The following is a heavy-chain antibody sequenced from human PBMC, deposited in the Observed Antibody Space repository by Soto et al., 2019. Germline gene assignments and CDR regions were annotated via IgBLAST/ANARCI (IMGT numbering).Heavy chain of an antibody. CDR1: GGSISSSSYY. CDR2: IYYSGST. J-gene: IGHJ4*02. CDR3: ARHTPAISISDH. D-gene: IGHD2-15*01. Sequence: QLQLQESGPGLVKPSETLSLTCTVSGGSISSSSYYWGWIRQPPGKGLEWIGSIYYSGSTYYNPSPNSRVTISGATSKNQFSLKLSSVTAADTAVYYCARHTPAISISDHWGQGSLVTVSS. V-gene: IGHV4-39*01.